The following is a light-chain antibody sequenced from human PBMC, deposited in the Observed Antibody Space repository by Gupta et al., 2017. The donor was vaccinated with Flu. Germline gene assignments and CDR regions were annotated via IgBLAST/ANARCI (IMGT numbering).Light chain of an antibody. J-gene: IGLJ3*02. Sequence: KKDRSTGGGNNIGSKSVNWYQQKPGQAPVLLVYDDSDRHSGIPERFSGANYGNTATVTISRVEAGDEADYYCQVGDRSSDHVVFGGGTKLTVL. V-gene: IGLV3-21*03. CDR3: QVGDRSSDHVV. CDR2: DDS. CDR1: NIGSKS.